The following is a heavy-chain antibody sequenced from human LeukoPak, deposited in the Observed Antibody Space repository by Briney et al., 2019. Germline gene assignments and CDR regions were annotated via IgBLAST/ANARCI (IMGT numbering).Heavy chain of an antibody. Sequence: PGGSLRLSCAASGFSVSSNYMTWVRQAPGKGLERVSVLYSDGTTYYTDSVKGRFTISRDNSKNTLYLQMNSLRAEDTAVYYCAKCPTPEAEQLRIHFDYWGQGTLVTVSS. V-gene: IGHV3-53*01. D-gene: IGHD6-6*01. CDR2: LYSDGTT. CDR3: AKCPTPEAEQLRIHFDY. J-gene: IGHJ4*02. CDR1: GFSVSSNY.